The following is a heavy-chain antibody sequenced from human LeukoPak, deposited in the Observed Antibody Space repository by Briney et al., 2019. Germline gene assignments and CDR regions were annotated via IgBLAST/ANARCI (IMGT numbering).Heavy chain of an antibody. CDR3: ARYGSTIRAYDI. CDR2: SRNKANSYTT. D-gene: IGHD1-1*01. V-gene: IGHV3-72*01. CDR1: GFPFRSFS. J-gene: IGHJ3*02. Sequence: GGSLRLSCVASGFPFRSFSMNWVRQAPGKGLEWVGRSRNKANSYTTEYASSVKGRFTFSRDDSKNSLFPQMNSLKTEDTAVYYCARYGSTIRAYDIWGQGTMVTVSS.